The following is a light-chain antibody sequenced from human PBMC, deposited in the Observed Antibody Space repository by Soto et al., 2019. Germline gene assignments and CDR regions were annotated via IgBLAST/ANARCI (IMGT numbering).Light chain of an antibody. CDR3: QHYYSSPGFT. V-gene: IGKV3-20*01. Sequence: EIVLTQSPGTLSLSPGERATLSCRASQSFHTNYLAWYQHRPGQAPRLLIYGASIRASGIPERFSGRGSGTDFTLTISRLEPEDSAVYYCQHYYSSPGFTFGGGTKMEIK. J-gene: IGKJ4*01. CDR2: GAS. CDR1: QSFHTNY.